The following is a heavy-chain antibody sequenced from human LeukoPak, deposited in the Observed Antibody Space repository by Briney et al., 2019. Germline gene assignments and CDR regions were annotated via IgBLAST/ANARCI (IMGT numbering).Heavy chain of an antibody. CDR2: ISYDGSNK. CDR3: AKDRYGSGRIRSGIDP. D-gene: IGHD3-10*01. V-gene: IGHV3-30*18. J-gene: IGHJ5*02. CDR1: GFTFSSYG. Sequence: GGSLRLSCAASGFTFSSYGMHWVRQAPGKGLEWVAVISYDGSNKYYADSVKGRFTISRDNSKNTLYLQMNSLRAEDTAVYYCAKDRYGSGRIRSGIDPWGQGTLVTVSS.